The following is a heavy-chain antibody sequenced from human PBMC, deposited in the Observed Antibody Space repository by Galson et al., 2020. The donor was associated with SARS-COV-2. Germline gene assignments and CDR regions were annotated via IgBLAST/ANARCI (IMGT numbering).Heavy chain of an antibody. CDR3: ARDSPPDGFDI. V-gene: IGHV3-33*01. J-gene: IGHJ3*02. CDR1: GFTFSTFG. CDR2: IWHDGSNE. Sequence: GGSLRLSCAPSGFTFSTFGMHWVRQAPGTGLEWVGVIWHDGSNEYYADSVKGRFTISRDNSNNTLYLQMNSLRAEDTAVYYCARDSPPDGFDIWGQGTMVTVSS.